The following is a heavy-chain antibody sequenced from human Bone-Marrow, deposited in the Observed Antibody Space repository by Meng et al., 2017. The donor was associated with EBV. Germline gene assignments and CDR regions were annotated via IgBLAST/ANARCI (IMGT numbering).Heavy chain of an antibody. Sequence: VQHVESGGALVQPGGSLRLSCEASGFTLSSYWMHWVRQAPGKGLVWVSRINEDGAVTTYADSVKGRFTISRDNAKNTLYLQMNSLRAEDTAVYYCSRDLVGSADSWGQGTLVTVSS. CDR3: SRDLVGSADS. J-gene: IGHJ4*02. CDR1: GFTLSSYW. D-gene: IGHD2-8*02. V-gene: IGHV3-74*01. CDR2: INEDGAVT.